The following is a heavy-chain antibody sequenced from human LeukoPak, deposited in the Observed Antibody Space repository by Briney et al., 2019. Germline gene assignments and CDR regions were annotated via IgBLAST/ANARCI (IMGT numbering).Heavy chain of an antibody. D-gene: IGHD6-13*01. CDR1: GGSISSYY. J-gene: IGHJ4*02. V-gene: IGHV4-4*07. CDR3: ARLGWAAADDFDY. CDR2: IYTSGST. Sequence: SETLSLTCTVSGGSISSYYWCWIRQPAGKGLEWIGRIYTSGSTNYNPSLKSRVTMSVDTSKNQFSLKLSSVTAADTAVYYCARLGWAAADDFDYWGQGTLVTVSS.